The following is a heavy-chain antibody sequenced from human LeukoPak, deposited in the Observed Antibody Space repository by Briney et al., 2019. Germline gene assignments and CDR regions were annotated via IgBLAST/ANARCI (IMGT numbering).Heavy chain of an antibody. V-gene: IGHV1-18*01. Sequence: ASVKVSCKASDYIFATEGFSWVRQAPGQGLEWMGWTGGYNGDTKYAQKFQDRVTMTTDTSTSTAYMELRSLRSDDTAVYYCARCDPRGGSYLIWSFDYWGQGTLVTASS. CDR3: ARCDPRGGSYLIWSFDY. CDR2: TGGYNGDT. D-gene: IGHD1-26*01. CDR1: DYIFATEG. J-gene: IGHJ4*02.